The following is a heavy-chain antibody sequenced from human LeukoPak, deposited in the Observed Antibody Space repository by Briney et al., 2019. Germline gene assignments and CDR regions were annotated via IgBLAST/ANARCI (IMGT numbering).Heavy chain of an antibody. CDR1: GGSISGYY. Sequence: SETLSLTCTVSGGSISGYYWSWIRQPPGKGLEWIGHISHSGVTKYNPSLKSRVTIAVDTSTNQFFVKLNSVTAADTAVYHCAREQYRAFDIWGQGTMVTVSS. J-gene: IGHJ3*02. CDR3: AREQYRAFDI. D-gene: IGHD2-2*02. V-gene: IGHV4-59*12. CDR2: ISHSGVT.